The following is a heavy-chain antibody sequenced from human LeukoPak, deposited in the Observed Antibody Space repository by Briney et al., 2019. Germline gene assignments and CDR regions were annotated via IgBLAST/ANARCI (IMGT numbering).Heavy chain of an antibody. D-gene: IGHD6-19*01. CDR2: IYYSGST. J-gene: IGHJ4*02. V-gene: IGHV4-59*01. CDR3: ARVRYSSGWYLADY. Sequence: SETLSPTCTVTGGSISTYYWSWIRQSPGKGLEWIGYIYYSGSTNYNPSLKSRITISVDTSKNQFSLKLSSVIAADTAVYYCARVRYSSGWYLADYWGQGTLVTVSS. CDR1: GGSISTYY.